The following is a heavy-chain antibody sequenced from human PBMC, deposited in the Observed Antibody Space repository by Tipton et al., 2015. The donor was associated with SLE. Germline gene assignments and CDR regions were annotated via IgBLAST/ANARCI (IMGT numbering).Heavy chain of an antibody. CDR3: AKGVTTDYYYGMDV. Sequence: SLRLSCAASGFTFDDYAMHWVRQAPGKGLEWVSGISWNSGSIGYADSVKGRFTISRDNAKNSLYLQMNSLRAEDTALYYCAKGVTTDYYYGMDVWGQETTVTVSS. D-gene: IGHD4-11*01. J-gene: IGHJ6*02. V-gene: IGHV3-9*01. CDR2: ISWNSGSI. CDR1: GFTFDDYA.